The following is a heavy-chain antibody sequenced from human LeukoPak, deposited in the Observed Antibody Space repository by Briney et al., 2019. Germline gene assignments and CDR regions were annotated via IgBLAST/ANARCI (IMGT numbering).Heavy chain of an antibody. CDR2: MSPNSGDT. Sequence: GASVKVSCKASGYTFTSYDFNWVRQATGQRPEWMGWMSPNSGDTGYAQKFQGRVTITADESTSTAYMELSSLRSEDTAVYYCARRERSYYGYWGQGTLVTVSS. V-gene: IGHV1-8*01. D-gene: IGHD5-24*01. CDR3: ARRERSYYGY. J-gene: IGHJ4*02. CDR1: GYTFTSYD.